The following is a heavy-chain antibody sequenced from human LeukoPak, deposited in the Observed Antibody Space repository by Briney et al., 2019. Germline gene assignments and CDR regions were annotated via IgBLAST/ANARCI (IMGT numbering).Heavy chain of an antibody. Sequence: PGGSLRLSCAASGFTFSRYAMSWGRQAPGQGLEWVSAISGRGGSTYYADSVKGRFTISRDNTQNRVYLQVNGLIAKETAEYYCAKEGMGAAVAGLVDYWGQGTLVTVSS. J-gene: IGHJ4*02. CDR3: AKEGMGAAVAGLVDY. V-gene: IGHV3-23*01. D-gene: IGHD6-19*01. CDR1: GFTFSRYA. CDR2: ISGRGGST.